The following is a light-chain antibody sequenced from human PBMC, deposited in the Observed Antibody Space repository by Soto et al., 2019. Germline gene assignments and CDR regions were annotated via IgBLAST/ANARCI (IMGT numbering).Light chain of an antibody. Sequence: EIVLTQSPATLSLSPGERATLSCRASQSVSSYLAWYQQKPGQAPRLLIYDASHRATGIPARLSGSGSGTGFTLTISSLGPEDFAVYYCQQRSNWPPRITFGQGTRLEI. CDR1: QSVSSY. CDR3: QQRSNWPPRIT. CDR2: DAS. J-gene: IGKJ5*01. V-gene: IGKV3-11*01.